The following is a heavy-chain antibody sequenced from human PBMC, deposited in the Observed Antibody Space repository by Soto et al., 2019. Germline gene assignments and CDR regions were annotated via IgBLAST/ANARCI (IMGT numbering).Heavy chain of an antibody. J-gene: IGHJ4*02. CDR3: AKDPMGSFYARTTLFDY. D-gene: IGHD2-2*01. Sequence: GSLRLSCAASGFTFSSYAMHWVRQAPGKGLEWVSAISGSGGSTYYADSVKGRFTISRDNSKNTLYLQMNSLRAEDTAVYYCAKDPMGSFYARTTLFDYWGQGTLVTVPS. CDR2: ISGSGGST. CDR1: GFTFSSYA. V-gene: IGHV3-23*01.